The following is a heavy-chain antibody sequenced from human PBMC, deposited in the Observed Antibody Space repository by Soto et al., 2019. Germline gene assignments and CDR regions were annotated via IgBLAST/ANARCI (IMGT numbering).Heavy chain of an antibody. CDR1: GGTFSSYA. CDR3: ARHYYDSSGYYEHGY. D-gene: IGHD3-22*01. Sequence: GASVKVSCKASGGTFSSYAISWVRQAPGQGLEWMGGIIPIFGTANYAQKFQGRVTITADESTSTAYMELSSLRSEDTAVYYCARHYYDSSGYYEHGYWGQGTLVTVSS. J-gene: IGHJ4*02. V-gene: IGHV1-69*13. CDR2: IIPIFGTA.